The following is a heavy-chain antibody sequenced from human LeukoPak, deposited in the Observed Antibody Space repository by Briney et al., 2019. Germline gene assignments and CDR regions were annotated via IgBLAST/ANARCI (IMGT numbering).Heavy chain of an antibody. Sequence: SETLSLTCTVSGGSISSVTYYWSWIRQHPGKGLEWIGYIYYGGSPDYNPSLKSRVTISVNTSKNQFSLKLSSVTAADTAVYYCARRRAARQFNWYLDLWGRGTLVTVSS. J-gene: IGHJ2*01. CDR1: GGSISSVTYY. D-gene: IGHD6-6*01. CDR2: IYYGGSP. CDR3: ARRRAARQFNWYLDL. V-gene: IGHV4-31*03.